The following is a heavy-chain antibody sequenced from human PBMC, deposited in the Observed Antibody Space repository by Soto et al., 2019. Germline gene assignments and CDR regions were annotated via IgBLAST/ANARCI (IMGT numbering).Heavy chain of an antibody. CDR2: IKVDGSEK. CDR3: ARDRGWQTFDY. J-gene: IGHJ4*02. Sequence: EVQLAESGGGLVQPGGSLRLSCAASGFTFDNYGMSWVRQTPGKELERVANIKVDGSEKYYVDSVKGRFIISRDNAKNSVYRQMNSLRAEDTAVYYCARDRGWQTFDYWGQGTLVTVSS. D-gene: IGHD3-10*01. V-gene: IGHV3-7*03. CDR1: GFTFDNYG.